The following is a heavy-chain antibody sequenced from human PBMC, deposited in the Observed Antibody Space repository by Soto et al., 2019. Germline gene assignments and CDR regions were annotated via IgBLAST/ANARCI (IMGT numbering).Heavy chain of an antibody. Sequence: EVQLVESGGGLVKPGGSLRLSCAASGFTFTRYSMNWVRQAPGKGLECVSSIISPTNYIYYGDSMKGRFTISRDNAKNSLYLEMNSLRAEDTAVYYCARESEDLTSNFDYWGQGTLVTVSS. CDR2: IISPTNYI. J-gene: IGHJ4*02. CDR1: GFTFTRYS. V-gene: IGHV3-21*06. CDR3: ARESEDLTSNFDY.